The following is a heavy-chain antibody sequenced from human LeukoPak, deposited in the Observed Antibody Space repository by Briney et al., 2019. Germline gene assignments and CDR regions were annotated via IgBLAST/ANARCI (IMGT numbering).Heavy chain of an antibody. V-gene: IGHV1-2*02. J-gene: IGHJ4*02. CDR3: ARRGMITFGGVIATTIPGFDY. D-gene: IGHD3-16*02. Sequence: ASVKVSCKASGYTFTGYYMHWVRQAPGQGLEWMGWINPNSGGTNYAQKFQGRVTMTRDTSISTAYMELSRLRSDDTAVYYCARRGMITFGGVIATTIPGFDYWGQGTLVTVSS. CDR1: GYTFTGYY. CDR2: INPNSGGT.